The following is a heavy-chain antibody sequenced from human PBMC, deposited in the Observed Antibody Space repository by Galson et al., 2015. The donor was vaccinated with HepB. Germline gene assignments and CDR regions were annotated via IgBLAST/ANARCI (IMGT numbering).Heavy chain of an antibody. CDR3: ARDLGSSSGYYYMYYFDY. V-gene: IGHV3-11*06. CDR2: ISSSSSYT. J-gene: IGHJ4*02. CDR1: GFTFSDYY. D-gene: IGHD3-22*01. Sequence: SLRLSCAASGFTFSDYYMSWIRQAPGKGLEWVSYISSSSSYTNYADSVKGRFTISRDNAKNSLYLQMNSLRAEDTAVYYCARDLGSSSGYYYMYYFDYWGQGTLVTVSS.